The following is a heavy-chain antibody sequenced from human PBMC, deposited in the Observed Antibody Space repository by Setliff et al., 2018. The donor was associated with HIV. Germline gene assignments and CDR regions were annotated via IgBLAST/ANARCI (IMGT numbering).Heavy chain of an antibody. CDR2: IYTSGST. D-gene: IGHD3-3*01. CDR3: ARVASYDFWSGYLHYFDY. Sequence: SETLSLTCNASGGSISSGNYYWSWIRLPAGKGLEWVGHIYTSGSTDSNPSLKSRVTISVDTSKNQFSLNLTSVTAADTAVYYCARVASYDFWSGYLHYFDYWGQGTPVTVSS. V-gene: IGHV4-61*09. J-gene: IGHJ4*02. CDR1: GGSISSGNYY.